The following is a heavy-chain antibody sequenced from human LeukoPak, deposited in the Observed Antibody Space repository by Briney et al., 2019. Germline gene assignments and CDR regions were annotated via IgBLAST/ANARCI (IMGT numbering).Heavy chain of an antibody. V-gene: IGHV1-18*01. J-gene: IGHJ6*03. Sequence: GASVKVSCKASGYTFTDFGVSWVRQAPGQGLEWMGWISAYNGNTNYAQKLQGRVTMTTDTSTSTAYMELRSLRSDDTAVYYCARGQSGGYDFWSGYQYYYYYMDVWGKGTTVTVSS. CDR1: GYTFTDFG. CDR2: ISAYNGNT. CDR3: ARGQSGGYDFWSGYQYYYYYMDV. D-gene: IGHD3-3*01.